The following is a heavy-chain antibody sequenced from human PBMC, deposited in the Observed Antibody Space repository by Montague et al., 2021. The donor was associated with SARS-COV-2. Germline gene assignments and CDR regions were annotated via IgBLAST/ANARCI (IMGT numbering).Heavy chain of an antibody. D-gene: IGHD3-10*01. CDR3: ARSSGSYSTFDF. CDR2: IYYIEST. Sequence: SETLSLTCTVSGGSTSSSYCTWIRHPPGTGLEWVGYIYYIESTIYNPAPKSRVTISVDTSKNQISLKLSSVTAADTAVYYCARSSGSYSTFDFWGQGTLVTVSS. V-gene: IGHV4-59*08. J-gene: IGHJ4*02. CDR1: GGSTSSSY.